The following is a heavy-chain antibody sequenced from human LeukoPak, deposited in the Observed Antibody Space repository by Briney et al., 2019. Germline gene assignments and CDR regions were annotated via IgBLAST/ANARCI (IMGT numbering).Heavy chain of an antibody. CDR2: INPSGGST. CDR1: GYTFTRYY. V-gene: IGHV1-46*01. D-gene: IGHD5-18*01. CDR3: ARGGYSYGIDY. Sequence: ASVKVSCKASGYTFTRYYMHWVRQAPGQGLEWMGIINPSGGSTNYAQKFQGRVTMTRDTSTSTVYMELSSLRSEDTAVYYCARGGYSYGIDYWGQGTLVTVSS. J-gene: IGHJ4*02.